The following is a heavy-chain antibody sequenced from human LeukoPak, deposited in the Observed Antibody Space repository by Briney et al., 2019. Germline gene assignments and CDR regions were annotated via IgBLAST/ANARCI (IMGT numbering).Heavy chain of an antibody. Sequence: PGGSLRLSCAASGFTFDDYAMHWVRQAPGKGLEGVSGISWNSGSIGYADSVKGRFTISRDNAKNSLYLQMNSLRAEDTALYYCAKDGATVTTSYFDYWGQGTLVTVSS. CDR1: GFTFDDYA. CDR3: AKDGATVTTSYFDY. J-gene: IGHJ4*02. V-gene: IGHV3-9*01. CDR2: ISWNSGSI. D-gene: IGHD4-17*01.